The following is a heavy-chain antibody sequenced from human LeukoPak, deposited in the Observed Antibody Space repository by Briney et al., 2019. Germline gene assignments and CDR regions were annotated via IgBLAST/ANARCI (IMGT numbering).Heavy chain of an antibody. CDR2: ISYDGSNK. CDR3: AKWAGVYHYDSSGYLSGFDY. V-gene: IGHV3-30*18. J-gene: IGHJ4*02. D-gene: IGHD3-22*01. Sequence: GGSLRLSCAASKFTFSSYDMHWVRQAPGKGLEWVAVISYDGSNKYYADSVKGRFTISRDNSKNTLYLQMNSLRAEDTAVYYCAKWAGVYHYDSSGYLSGFDYWGQGTLVTVSS. CDR1: KFTFSSYD.